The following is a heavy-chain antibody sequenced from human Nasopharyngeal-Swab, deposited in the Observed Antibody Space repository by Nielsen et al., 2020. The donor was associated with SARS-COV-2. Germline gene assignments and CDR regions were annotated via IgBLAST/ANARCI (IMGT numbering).Heavy chain of an antibody. CDR1: GFTFSNAW. J-gene: IGHJ4*02. Sequence: GESLKISCAASGFTFSNAWMSWVRRAPGKGLEWVGRIKSKTDGGTTDYAAPVKGRFTISRDDSKNTLYLQMNSLKTEDTAVYYCGKAVAGTVDYWGQGTLVTVSS. CDR2: IKSKTDGGTT. D-gene: IGHD6-19*01. V-gene: IGHV3-15*01. CDR3: GKAVAGTVDY.